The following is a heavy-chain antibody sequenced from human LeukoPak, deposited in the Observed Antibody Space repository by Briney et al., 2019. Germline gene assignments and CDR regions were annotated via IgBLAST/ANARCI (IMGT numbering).Heavy chain of an antibody. J-gene: IGHJ4*02. Sequence: PGMSLRLSCAASGFTLSSYAMSWVRQAPGKGLEWVSAISDSGNTYHADSVKGRFTISRDSSKNTLFLQMNRLRPEDAAVYYCAKAPVTTCRGAYCYPFDYWGQGTLVTVSS. CDR3: AKAPVTTCRGAYCYPFDY. CDR1: GFTLSSYA. V-gene: IGHV3-23*01. D-gene: IGHD2-21*01. CDR2: ISDSGNT.